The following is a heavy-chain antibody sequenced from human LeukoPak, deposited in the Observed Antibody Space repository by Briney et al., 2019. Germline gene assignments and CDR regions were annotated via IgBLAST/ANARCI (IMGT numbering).Heavy chain of an antibody. CDR3: ARDRGGTGDFDY. V-gene: IGHV1-3*04. CDR2: INIGDGDT. Sequence: SVKVSCKPSGYTFTSFVIYWLRLDPGHRREWMGWINIGDGDTKISQKFQDRVTIARDTSASTAYMELKSLRSEDTAIYYCARDRGGTGDFDYWGQGTLVTVSS. CDR1: GYTFTSFV. J-gene: IGHJ4*02. D-gene: IGHD1-1*01.